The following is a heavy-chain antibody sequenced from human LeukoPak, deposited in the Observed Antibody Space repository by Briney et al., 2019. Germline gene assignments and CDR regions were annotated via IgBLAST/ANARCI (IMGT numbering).Heavy chain of an antibody. J-gene: IGHJ4*02. CDR2: INHSGST. Sequence: SETLSLTCAVYGGSFSGYYWSWIRQPPGKGLEWIGEINHSGSTNYNPSLKSRVTISVDTSKSQFSLKLSSVTAADTAVYYCARDRAMVRGVIKRDYWGQGTLVTVSS. D-gene: IGHD3-10*01. CDR1: GGSFSGYY. CDR3: ARDRAMVRGVIKRDY. V-gene: IGHV4-34*01.